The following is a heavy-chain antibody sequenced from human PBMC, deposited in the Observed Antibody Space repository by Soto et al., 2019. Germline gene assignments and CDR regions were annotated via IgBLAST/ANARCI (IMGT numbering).Heavy chain of an antibody. J-gene: IGHJ6*02. CDR3: ARDLLVNDYYYGMDV. CDR2: INPSDGST. Sequence: ASVKVSCKASGYTFSSYYLHWVRQAPGQGLEWMGIINPSDGSTTYAQKFQGRVTITRDTSASTAYMELSSLRSEDTAVYYCARDLLVNDYYYGMDVWGQGTTVTVSS. CDR1: GYTFSSYY. V-gene: IGHV1-46*01. D-gene: IGHD2-8*02.